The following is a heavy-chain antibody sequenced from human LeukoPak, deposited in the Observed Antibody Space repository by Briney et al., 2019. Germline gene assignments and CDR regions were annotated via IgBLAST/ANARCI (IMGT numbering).Heavy chain of an antibody. J-gene: IGHJ4*02. D-gene: IGHD3-22*01. CDR1: GGSIISSNYY. V-gene: IGHV4-39*01. CDR3: ARRYYDSSGYYHTFDS. Sequence: PSETLSLTCTVSGGSIISSNYYWGWIRQPPGKGLEWIGNIYYSGTTYYNPSLKSRVTISVGTSKNQFSLKLSSVTAADTAIYYCARRYYDSSGYYHTFDSWGQGTLVTVSS. CDR2: IYYSGTT.